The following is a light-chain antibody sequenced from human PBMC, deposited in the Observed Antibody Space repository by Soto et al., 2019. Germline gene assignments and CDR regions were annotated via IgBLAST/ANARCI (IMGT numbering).Light chain of an antibody. J-gene: IGLJ2*01. CDR2: GNS. CDR3: QSYDSSLSGFVV. V-gene: IGLV1-40*01. Sequence: QSVLTPPPSVSGAPGQRVTISCTGSSSNIGAGYDVHWYQQLPGTAPKLLIYGNSNRPSGVPDRFSGSKSGTSASLAITGLQAEDEADYSCQSYDSSLSGFVVFGGGTKVTVL. CDR1: SSNIGAGYD.